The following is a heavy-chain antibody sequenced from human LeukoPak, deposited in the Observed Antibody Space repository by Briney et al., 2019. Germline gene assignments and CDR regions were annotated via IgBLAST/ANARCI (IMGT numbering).Heavy chain of an antibody. J-gene: IGHJ4*02. Sequence: GGSLRLSCAASGFTFSSCAMSWVRQAPGKGLEWVSLIYSGGAIRYADSVKGRFTISRDNAKNTLYLQMNSLRVEDTAVYYCARGLRMDIVVVVAATFVDYWGQGTLVTVSS. CDR1: GFTFSSCA. CDR3: ARGLRMDIVVVVAATFVDY. V-gene: IGHV3-66*01. D-gene: IGHD2-15*01. CDR2: IYSGGAI.